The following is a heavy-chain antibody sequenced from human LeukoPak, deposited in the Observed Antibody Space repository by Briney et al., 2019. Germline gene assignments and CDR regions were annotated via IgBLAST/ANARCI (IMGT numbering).Heavy chain of an antibody. CDR2: VSFDGGNI. CDR3: VKDRKYYFEH. J-gene: IGHJ4*02. CDR1: GFTFSSYG. Sequence: GGSLRLSCAASGFTFSSYGMHWVRQAPGKGLEWVAIVSFDGGNIYYADSVKGQFTISRDNSKNTVSLHMTSLTSDDTAVYYCVKDRKYYFEHWGRGTLVTVSS. V-gene: IGHV3-30*06.